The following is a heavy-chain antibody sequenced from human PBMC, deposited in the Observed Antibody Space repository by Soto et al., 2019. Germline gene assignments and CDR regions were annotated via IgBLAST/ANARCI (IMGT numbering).Heavy chain of an antibody. CDR1: GGSISSSSYN. J-gene: IGHJ5*02. CDR2: IYYSGST. D-gene: IGHD5-12*01. Sequence: PSETLSLTCTVSGGSISSSSYNWGWIRQPPGKGLEWIGSIYYSGSTYYNPSLKSRVSISVDTSKNRFSLKLSSGNAADTAVYYCARPFTPLKEIVCFDPWGQGTRGTVSS. CDR3: ARPFTPLKEIVCFDP. V-gene: IGHV4-39*01.